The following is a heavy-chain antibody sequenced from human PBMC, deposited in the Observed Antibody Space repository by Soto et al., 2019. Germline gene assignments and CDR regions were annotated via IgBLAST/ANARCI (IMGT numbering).Heavy chain of an antibody. Sequence: QVQLQESGPGLVKPSETLSLTCTVSGGSISSYYWSWIRQPPGKGLEWIGYIYYSGSTNYNPSLKSRVTISVDTSKNQFSLKLSSVTAADTAVYYCARVGPASSGWYDYYGMDVWGQGTTVTVSS. D-gene: IGHD6-19*01. J-gene: IGHJ6*02. CDR2: IYYSGST. CDR1: GGSISSYY. CDR3: ARVGPASSGWYDYYGMDV. V-gene: IGHV4-59*01.